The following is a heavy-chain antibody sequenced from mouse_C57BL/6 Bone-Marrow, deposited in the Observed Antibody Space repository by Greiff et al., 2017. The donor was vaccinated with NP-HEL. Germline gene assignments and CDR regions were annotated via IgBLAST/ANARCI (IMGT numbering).Heavy chain of an antibody. D-gene: IGHD2-3*01. CDR1: GYSITSGYY. J-gene: IGHJ4*01. CDR3: ARALFDGQDY. CDR2: ISYDGSN. Sequence: EVQRVESGPGLVKPSQSLSLTCSVTGYSITSGYYWNWIRQFPGNKLEWMGYISYDGSNNYNPSLKNRISITRDTSKNQFFLKLNSVTTEDTATYYCARALFDGQDYWGQGTSVTVSS. V-gene: IGHV3-6*01.